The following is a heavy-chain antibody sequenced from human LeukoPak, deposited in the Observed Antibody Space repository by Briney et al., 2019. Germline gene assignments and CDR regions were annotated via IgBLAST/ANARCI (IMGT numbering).Heavy chain of an antibody. V-gene: IGHV3-23*01. J-gene: IGHJ4*01. Sequence: GGSLRLSCAASGFTFSSYAMSWVRQAPGKGLEWVSSITHTGGNTNYADSVKGRFTISRDNSKSTLFLQMDSLRAEDTAVYSCAKYTSGTSYRGLDQWGHGTLVTVSS. D-gene: IGHD3-10*01. CDR2: ITHTGGNT. CDR1: GFTFSSYA. CDR3: AKYTSGTSYRGLDQ.